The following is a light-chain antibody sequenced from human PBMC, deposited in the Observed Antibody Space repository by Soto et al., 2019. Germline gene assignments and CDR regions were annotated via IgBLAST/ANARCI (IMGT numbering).Light chain of an antibody. J-gene: IGKJ1*01. Sequence: EIVLTQSPGTLSLSPGERATLSCRASQSVSSSYLAWYQQKPGQAPRLLIYGASSRATGIPDRFSGSGSGTDFTLTISRLEPEDLAVYYCQQYDYLVTFGQGTKVDNK. CDR1: QSVSSSY. V-gene: IGKV3-20*01. CDR2: GAS. CDR3: QQYDYLVT.